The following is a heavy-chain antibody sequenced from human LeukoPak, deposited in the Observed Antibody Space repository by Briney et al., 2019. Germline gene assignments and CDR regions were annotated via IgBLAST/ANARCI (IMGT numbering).Heavy chain of an antibody. CDR3: ARGAFGGNGTYYFDY. CDR2: INHSGST. V-gene: IGHV4-34*01. CDR1: GGSFSGYY. J-gene: IGHJ4*02. D-gene: IGHD4-23*01. Sequence: SETLSLTWAVYGGSFSGYYWSWIRQPPGKGLEWIGEINHSGSTNYNPSLKSRVTISVDTSKNQFSLKLSSVTAADTAVYYCARGAFGGNGTYYFDYWGQGTLVTVSS.